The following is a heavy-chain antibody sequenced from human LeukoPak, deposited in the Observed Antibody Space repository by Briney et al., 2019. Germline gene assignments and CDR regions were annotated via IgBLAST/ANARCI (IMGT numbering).Heavy chain of an antibody. CDR2: ISGSGGRT. D-gene: IGHD2-2*03. J-gene: IGHJ5*02. Sequence: GGSLRLSCAASGFTFSSYAMSWVRQAPGKGLERVTAISGSGGRTYYADSVKGRFTISRDNSKNTLYLQMNSLRAEDTAVYYCAKDRAGYCSSTSCYENWFDPWGQGTLVTVSS. CDR3: AKDRAGYCSSTSCYENWFDP. V-gene: IGHV3-23*01. CDR1: GFTFSSYA.